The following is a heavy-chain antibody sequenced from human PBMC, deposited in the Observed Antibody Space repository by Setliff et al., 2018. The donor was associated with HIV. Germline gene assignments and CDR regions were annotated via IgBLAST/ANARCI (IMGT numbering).Heavy chain of an antibody. CDR3: ARAAYSGTYVWEPATDL. Sequence: PGGSLRLSCAASGFTFSSYWMHWVRQAPGKGLEWIGHIYSTGSTRYNPSLESRLTILVDTSRNQFSLKLNSVTAADTAVYYCARAAYSGTYVWEPATDLWGRGTLVTVSS. CDR1: GFTFSSYW. CDR2: IYSTGST. J-gene: IGHJ2*01. D-gene: IGHD1-26*01. V-gene: IGHV4-4*08.